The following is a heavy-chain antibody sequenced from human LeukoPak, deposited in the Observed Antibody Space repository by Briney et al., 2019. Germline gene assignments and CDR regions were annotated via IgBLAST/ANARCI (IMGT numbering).Heavy chain of an antibody. CDR3: ARGRGSLTY. CDR1: GGSISLYY. Sequence: PSETLSLTWTVSGGSISLYYWSWIRQPPGKGLEWIGYFYDTRSPKYNPSLERRVTISVDMSRNQFSLNLTSVTAADTAVYYCARGRGSLTYWGQGTLATVSS. D-gene: IGHD3-10*01. V-gene: IGHV4-59*01. J-gene: IGHJ4*02. CDR2: FYDTRSP.